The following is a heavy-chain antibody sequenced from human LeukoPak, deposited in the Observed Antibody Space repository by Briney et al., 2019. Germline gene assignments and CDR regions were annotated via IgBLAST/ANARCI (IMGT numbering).Heavy chain of an antibody. D-gene: IGHD2-8*02. V-gene: IGHV3-64*01. Sequence: GGSLRLSCAASGFNLSNYVMHWVRQAPGKGVECVSAITINGDIIHYANSVKGRFTISRDNSRNTLSLQMGSLRAEDMAIYYCRGVKGTDDYWGRGTLVTVSS. CDR1: GFNLSNYV. J-gene: IGHJ4*02. CDR3: RGVKGTDDY. CDR2: ITINGDII.